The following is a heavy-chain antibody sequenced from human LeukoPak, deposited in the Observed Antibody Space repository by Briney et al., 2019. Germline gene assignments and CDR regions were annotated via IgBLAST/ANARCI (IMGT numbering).Heavy chain of an antibody. J-gene: IGHJ4*02. D-gene: IGHD6-13*01. CDR1: GFTVSSNY. V-gene: IGHV3-66*01. CDR2: IYSGGST. CDR3: ARSGVGSSWSDY. Sequence: GGSLRLSCAASGFTVSSNYMSWVRQAPGKGLEWVSVIYSGGSTSYADSVKGRFTISRDNSKNTLYLQMNSLRAEDTAVYYCARSGVGSSWSDYWGQGTLVTVSS.